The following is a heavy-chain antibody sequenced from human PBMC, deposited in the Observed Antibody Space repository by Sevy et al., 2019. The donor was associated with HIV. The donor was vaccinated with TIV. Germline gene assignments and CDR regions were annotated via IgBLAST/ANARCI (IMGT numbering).Heavy chain of an antibody. V-gene: IGHV3-33*01. Sequence: GGSLRLSCVTSGFTFSSYGMHWVRQAPGKGLEWVADIWYDGSNIHYADSVRGRFTIPRDNPKNTLSLQMTSLRAEDTAVYYCARERTYLFDYCGQGTLVTVSS. CDR2: IWYDGSNI. J-gene: IGHJ4*02. CDR3: ARERTYLFDY. CDR1: GFTFSSYG.